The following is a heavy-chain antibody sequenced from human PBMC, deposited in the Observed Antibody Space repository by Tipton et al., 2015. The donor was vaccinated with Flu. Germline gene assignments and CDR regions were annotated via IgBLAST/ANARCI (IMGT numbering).Heavy chain of an antibody. D-gene: IGHD3-16*01. J-gene: IGHJ5*02. CDR2: ISFDGTKE. Sequence: SLRLSCAASGFTFGLYGMHWVRQAPGKGLDWVASISFDGTKEFYADSVMGRFTISRDNGKDTLYLQMTGLTYDDSALYYCAKDAFKGGPWGQGTPVTVSS. CDR3: AKDAFKGGP. V-gene: IGHV3-30*18. CDR1: GFTFGLYG.